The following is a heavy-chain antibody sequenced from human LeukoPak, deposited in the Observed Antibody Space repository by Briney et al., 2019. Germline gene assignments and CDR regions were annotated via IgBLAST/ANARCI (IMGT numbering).Heavy chain of an antibody. CDR1: GFIVSNNF. CDR3: AREGVYNSPFDS. J-gene: IGHJ4*02. V-gene: IGHV3-53*01. CDR2: MYRGGSR. D-gene: IGHD1-1*01. Sequence: GSLRLSCAASGFIVSNNFMSWVRKAPGKGPEWVSVMYRGGSRDYADSVKGRFTISRDNSKNTMYLQMDSLRVEDTAIYYCAREGVYNSPFDSWGRGTLVTVSS.